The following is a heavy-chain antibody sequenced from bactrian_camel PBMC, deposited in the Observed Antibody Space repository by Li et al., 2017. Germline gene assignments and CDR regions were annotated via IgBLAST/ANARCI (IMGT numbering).Heavy chain of an antibody. J-gene: IGHJ4*01. Sequence: HVQLVESGGGSVQTGGSRRLTCAISGLTFDDTDFGWYRQAPGKEREGVASIDTDGSTSYADSVKGRFTISKDTAKNTLYLQMNSLKPGDTAMYYCAADALPTWRDNRWLCPIVSEYNFWGQGTQVTVS. CDR3: AADALPTWRDNRWLCPIVSEYNF. D-gene: IGHD7*01. CDR2: IDTDGST. V-gene: IGHV3S53*01. CDR1: GLTFDDTD.